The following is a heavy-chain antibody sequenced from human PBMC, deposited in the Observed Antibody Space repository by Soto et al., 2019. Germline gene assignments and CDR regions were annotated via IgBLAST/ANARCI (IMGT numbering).Heavy chain of an antibody. V-gene: IGHV3-30*04. J-gene: IGHJ6*02. CDR1: GFTFSYYP. CDR3: ARVPGDLVAILYLYPLVGREPLSVVDV. CDR2: ISFDGSNK. Sequence: QMQLVESGGGAVQPGSSLRLSCAASGFTFSYYPMHWVRQAPGKGLEWVAVISFDGSNKYYADSVTGRFTIARDNSKNTSYLQMNSLRGEDTAVYYCARVPGDLVAILYLYPLVGREPLSVVDVWGQGTTV. D-gene: IGHD2-8*02.